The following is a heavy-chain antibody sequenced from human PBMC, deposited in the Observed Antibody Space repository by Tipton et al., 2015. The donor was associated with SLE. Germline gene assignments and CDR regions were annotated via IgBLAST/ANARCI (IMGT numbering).Heavy chain of an antibody. J-gene: IGHJ4*02. CDR3: ARAVRSSSHYYSYYFDY. Sequence: QSGPEVKKPGASVKVSCKASGYTFTSYDINWVRQATGQGLEWMGWMNPNSGNTGYAQKFQGRVTMTMNTSVSTAYMELSSLRSEDTAVYFCARAVRSSSHYYSYYFDYWGQGTLVTVSS. CDR2: MNPNSGNT. V-gene: IGHV1-8*01. CDR1: GYTFTSYD. D-gene: IGHD3-22*01.